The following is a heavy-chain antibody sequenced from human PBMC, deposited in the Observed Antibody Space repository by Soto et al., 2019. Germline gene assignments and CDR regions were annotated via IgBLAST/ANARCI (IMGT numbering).Heavy chain of an antibody. V-gene: IGHV3-23*01. J-gene: IGHJ3*02. Sequence: PGGSLRLSCAASGFTFSSYAMSWVRQAPGKGLEWVSAISGSGGSTYYADSVKGRFTISRDNSKNTLYLQMNSLRAEDTAVYFCFCLGAIAAAGPPWAFDIWGQGTMVTVSS. D-gene: IGHD6-13*01. CDR3: FCLGAIAAAGPPWAFDI. CDR2: ISGSGGST. CDR1: GFTFSSYA.